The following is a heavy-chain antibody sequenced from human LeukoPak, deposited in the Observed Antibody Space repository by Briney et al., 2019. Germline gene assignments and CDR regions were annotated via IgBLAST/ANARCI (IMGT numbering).Heavy chain of an antibody. CDR2: ISAYNGNT. Sequence: GASVKVSCKASGYTFTGYYMHWVRQAPGQGLEWMGWISAYNGNTNYAQKLQGRVTMTTDTSTSTAYMELRSLRSDDTAVYYCARDPIPSSGLNYWGQGTLVTVSS. D-gene: IGHD1-26*01. CDR3: ARDPIPSSGLNY. J-gene: IGHJ4*02. V-gene: IGHV1-18*04. CDR1: GYTFTGYY.